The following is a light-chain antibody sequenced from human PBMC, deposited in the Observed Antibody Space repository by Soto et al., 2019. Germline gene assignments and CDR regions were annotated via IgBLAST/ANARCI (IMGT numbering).Light chain of an antibody. CDR1: SSNIGAGYD. V-gene: IGLV1-40*01. CDR3: QSYDSTLSARYX. Sequence: QLVLTQPPSVSGAPGQRVTISCTGSSSNIGAGYDVHWYQQRPGTAPKLLIFGNINRPSGVPDRFSGSKSGTSASLAITGLQAEDEGDYYCQSYDSTLSARYXFGTGTKLTVL. CDR2: GNI. J-gene: IGLJ1*01.